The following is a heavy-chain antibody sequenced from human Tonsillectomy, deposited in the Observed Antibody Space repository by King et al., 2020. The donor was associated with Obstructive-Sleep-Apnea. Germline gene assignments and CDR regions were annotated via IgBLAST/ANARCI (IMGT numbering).Heavy chain of an antibody. V-gene: IGHV3-64D*06. CDR3: VKGEAVFLWFGESIGGY. J-gene: IGHJ4*02. Sequence: EVQLVESGGGLVQPGGSLRLSCSASGFTFSSYAMHWVRQAPGKGLEYVSAISSNGGSTYYADSVKGRFTISRDNSKNTVYLQMSSLRAEDTAVYYCVKGEAVFLWFGESIGGYWGQGTLVTVSS. CDR2: ISSNGGST. D-gene: IGHD3-10*01. CDR1: GFTFSSYA.